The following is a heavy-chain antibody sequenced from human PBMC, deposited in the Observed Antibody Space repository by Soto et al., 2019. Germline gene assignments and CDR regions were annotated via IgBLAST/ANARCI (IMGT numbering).Heavy chain of an antibody. D-gene: IGHD4-17*01. CDR2: IYYSGST. J-gene: IGHJ4*02. CDR1: GGSISSSSYY. Sequence: PSETLSLTCTVSGGSISSSSYYWGWIRQPPGKGLEWIGSIYYSGSTYYNPSLKSRVTISVDTSKNQFSLKLSSVTAADTAVYYCARPNSYGFVYYWGQGTLVTVSS. CDR3: ARPNSYGFVYY. V-gene: IGHV4-39*01.